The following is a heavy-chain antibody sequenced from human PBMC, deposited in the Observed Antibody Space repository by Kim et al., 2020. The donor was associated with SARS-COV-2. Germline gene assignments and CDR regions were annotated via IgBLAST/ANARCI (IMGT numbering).Heavy chain of an antibody. Sequence: ASVKVSCKASGYTFTSYAMHWVRQAPGQRLKWMGWINAGNGNTKYSQKFQGRVTITRDTSASTAYMELSSLRSEDTAVYYCARPRGIAAAGTPLYYFDYWGQGTLVTVSS. V-gene: IGHV1-3*01. CDR2: INAGNGNT. CDR3: ARPRGIAAAGTPLYYFDY. D-gene: IGHD6-13*01. J-gene: IGHJ4*02. CDR1: GYTFTSYA.